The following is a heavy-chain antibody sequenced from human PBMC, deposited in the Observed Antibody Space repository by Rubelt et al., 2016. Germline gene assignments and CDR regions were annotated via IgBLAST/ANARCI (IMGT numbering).Heavy chain of an antibody. CDR1: GGTFSSYA. CDR3: ARDLVGVVITTHDAFDI. V-gene: IGHV1-69*06. CDR2: IIPIFGTA. J-gene: IGHJ3*02. Sequence: QVQLVQSGAEVKKPGSSVKVSCKASGGTFSSYAISWVRQAPGQGLEWMGGIIPIFGTANYAQKFQGRVTITADKSTSTAYMELISRRSEDTAVYYCARDLVGVVITTHDAFDIWGQGTMVTVSS. D-gene: IGHD3-22*01.